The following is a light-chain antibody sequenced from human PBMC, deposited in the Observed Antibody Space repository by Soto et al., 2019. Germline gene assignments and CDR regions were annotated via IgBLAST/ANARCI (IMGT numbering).Light chain of an antibody. V-gene: IGKV1-5*03. CDR3: QQYDSFSLT. CDR1: QSISSW. CDR2: KAS. J-gene: IGKJ4*01. Sequence: DIQMTQSPSTLSASVGDRVTITCRVSQSISSWLAWYQQKPGKAPKRLIYKASSLESGVPSRFSGSGSGTEFTLTISSLQPDDFATYYCQQYDSFSLTFGGGTKVEIK.